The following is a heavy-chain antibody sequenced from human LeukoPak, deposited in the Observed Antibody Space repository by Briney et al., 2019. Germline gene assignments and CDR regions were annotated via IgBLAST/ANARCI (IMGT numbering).Heavy chain of an antibody. CDR3: AKHLDYGSGSSFDY. D-gene: IGHD3-10*01. CDR2: ISGSGGST. Sequence: GGSLRLSCAASGFTFSSYAMSWVRQAPGKGLEWVSAISGSGGSTYYADSVKGRFTISRDKSKNTLYLQMNGLRAEDTAIYYCAKHLDYGSGSSFDYWGQGTLVTVSS. V-gene: IGHV3-23*01. J-gene: IGHJ4*02. CDR1: GFTFSSYA.